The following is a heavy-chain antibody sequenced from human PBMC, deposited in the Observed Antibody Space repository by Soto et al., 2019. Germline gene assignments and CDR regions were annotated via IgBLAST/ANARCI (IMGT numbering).Heavy chain of an antibody. Sequence: QVQLVQSGAEVTKPGSSVKVSCKASGGTFSSYTISWVRQAPGQGLEWVGRIIPFLGIANYAQKFQGRVTITADKPTSSAYMEVSSLRAQDTAVFYCAGSSPVGVTNYFRDVWGKGTTVTVSS. CDR2: IIPFLGIA. CDR3: AGSSPVGVTNYFRDV. J-gene: IGHJ6*03. V-gene: IGHV1-69*02. CDR1: GGTFSSYT. D-gene: IGHD2-8*01.